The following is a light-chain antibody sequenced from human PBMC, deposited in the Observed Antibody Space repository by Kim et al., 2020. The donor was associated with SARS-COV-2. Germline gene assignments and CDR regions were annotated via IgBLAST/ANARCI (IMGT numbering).Light chain of an antibody. J-gene: IGKJ2*01. CDR3: HQYNDWPPGDT. Sequence: SPGERDTLSCRASQSVSNNLAWYQLKPGQAPRLVIYGASTRATGTPARFSGSGSGTDFTLTVSSLQSEDFAVYYCHQYNDWPPGDTFGQGTKLEI. V-gene: IGKV3-15*01. CDR1: QSVSNN. CDR2: GAS.